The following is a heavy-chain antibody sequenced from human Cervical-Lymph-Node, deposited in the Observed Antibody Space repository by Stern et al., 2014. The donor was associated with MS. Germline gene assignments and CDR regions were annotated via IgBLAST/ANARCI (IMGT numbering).Heavy chain of an antibody. J-gene: IGHJ6*02. CDR1: GYTFTSYA. CDR2: INAGNGNT. CDR3: ARDTYYDFWSARYGMDV. V-gene: IGHV1-3*01. D-gene: IGHD3-3*01. Sequence: QVQLMQSGAEVKKPGASVKVSCKASGYTFTSYAMHWVRQAPGQRLEWMGWINAGNGNTKYSQKFQGRVTITRDTSASTAYMELSSLRSEDTAVYYCARDTYYDFWSARYGMDVWGQGTTVTVSS.